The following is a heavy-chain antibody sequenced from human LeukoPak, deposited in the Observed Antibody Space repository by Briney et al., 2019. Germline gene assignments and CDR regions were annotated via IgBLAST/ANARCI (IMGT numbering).Heavy chain of an antibody. J-gene: IGHJ4*02. V-gene: IGHV4-31*03. Sequence: SETLSLTCTVSGGSISGGNYYWSWIRQHPGKGLEWIGYIYYSGSTSYNPSLKSRVTISVDTSKNQFSLKLSSVTAADTAVYYCARAYTVTAPFFDYWGQGTLVTVSS. D-gene: IGHD4-17*01. CDR1: GGSISGGNYY. CDR3: ARAYTVTAPFFDY. CDR2: IYYSGST.